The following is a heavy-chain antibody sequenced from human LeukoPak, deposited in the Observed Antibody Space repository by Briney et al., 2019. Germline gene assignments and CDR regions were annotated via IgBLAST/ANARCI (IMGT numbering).Heavy chain of an antibody. D-gene: IGHD5-18*01. CDR3: ARAWDTAMVTRWYFDL. Sequence: GASVKVSCKASGGTFISYAISWVRQAPGQGLEWMGGIIPIFGTANYAQKFQGRVTITADESTSTAYMELSSLRSEDTAVYYCARAWDTAMVTRWYFDLWGRGTLVTVSS. CDR1: GGTFISYA. J-gene: IGHJ2*01. CDR2: IIPIFGTA. V-gene: IGHV1-69*13.